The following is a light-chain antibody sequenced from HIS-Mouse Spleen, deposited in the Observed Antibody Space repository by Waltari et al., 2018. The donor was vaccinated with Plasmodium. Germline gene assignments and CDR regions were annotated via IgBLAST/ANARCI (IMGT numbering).Light chain of an antibody. CDR1: ALPTKY. CDR3: YSTDSSGNHRV. Sequence: SYELTQPPSVSVSPGQTARITCSGDALPTKYAYWYPQKSGQAPLPVIYEDSKRPSGIPERFSGSSSGTMATLTISGAQVEDEADYYCYSTDSSGNHRVFGGGTKLTVL. V-gene: IGLV3-10*01. CDR2: EDS. J-gene: IGLJ3*02.